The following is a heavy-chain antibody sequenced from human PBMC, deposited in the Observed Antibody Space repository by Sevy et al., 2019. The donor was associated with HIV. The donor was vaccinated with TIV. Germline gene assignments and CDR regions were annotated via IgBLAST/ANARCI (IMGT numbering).Heavy chain of an antibody. J-gene: IGHJ6*02. CDR1: GGSISSYY. CDR3: ARDRVAAAGWGYYYYGMDV. V-gene: IGHV4-59*01. CDR2: IYYSGST. Sequence: SETLSLTCTVPGGSISSYYWSWIRQPPGKGLEWIGYIYYSGSTNYNPSLKSRVTISVDTSKNQFSLKLSSVTAADTAVYYCARDRVAAAGWGYYYYGMDVWGQGTTVTVSS. D-gene: IGHD6-13*01.